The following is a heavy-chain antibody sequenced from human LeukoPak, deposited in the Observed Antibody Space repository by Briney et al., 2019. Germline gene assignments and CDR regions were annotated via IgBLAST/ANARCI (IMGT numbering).Heavy chain of an antibody. CDR3: TTDPIVVVPAAINSSPADY. Sequence: GGSLRLSCAASGFTFSSYWMSWVRQAPGKGLEWVGRIKSKTDGGTTDYAAPVKGRFTISRDDSKNTLYLQMNSLKTVDTAVYYCTTDPIVVVPAAINSSPADYWGQGTLVTVSS. J-gene: IGHJ4*02. V-gene: IGHV3-15*01. D-gene: IGHD2-2*01. CDR2: IKSKTDGGTT. CDR1: GFTFSSYW.